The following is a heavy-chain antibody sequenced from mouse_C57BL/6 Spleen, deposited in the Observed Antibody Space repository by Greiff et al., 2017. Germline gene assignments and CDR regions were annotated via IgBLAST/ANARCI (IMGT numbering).Heavy chain of an antibody. V-gene: IGHV1-81*01. Sequence: QVQLQQSGAELARPGASVKLSCKASGYTFTSYGISWVKQRTGQGLEWIGEIYPKSGSTYYNEKFKSKDTLTADKSSSTAYMELRSLPFEGSAVDFCAIHGSGNPGYFDVWGTGTTVTVSS. CDR3: AIHGSGNPGYFDV. CDR1: GYTFTSYG. D-gene: IGHD6-1*01. J-gene: IGHJ1*03. CDR2: IYPKSGST.